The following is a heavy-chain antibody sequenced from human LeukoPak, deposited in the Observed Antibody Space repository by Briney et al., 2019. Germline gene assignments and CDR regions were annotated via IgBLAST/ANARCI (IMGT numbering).Heavy chain of an antibody. Sequence: AGGSLRLSCAASGFTFSSYGMTWVRQAPGKGLEWVANIKQDGSEKYYVDSVKGRFTISRDNAKNSLYLQMNSLRAEDTAVYYCAELGITMIGSVWGKGTTVTISP. CDR3: AELGITMIGSV. D-gene: IGHD3-10*02. V-gene: IGHV3-7*01. CDR1: GFTFSSYG. CDR2: IKQDGSEK. J-gene: IGHJ6*04.